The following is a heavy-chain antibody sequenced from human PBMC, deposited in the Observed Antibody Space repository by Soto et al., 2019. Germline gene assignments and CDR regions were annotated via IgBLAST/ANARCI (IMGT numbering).Heavy chain of an antibody. J-gene: IGHJ5*02. V-gene: IGHV4-4*02. CDR1: GDSISSTRW. D-gene: IGHD3-10*01. CDR3: ARESAGSGKNNWFDP. Sequence: SETLSLTCTVSGDSISSTRWWSWVRQSPGKGMEWIGDIYHGGSTNYNPSLKSRVTMSMDTSKNQLSLTLNSVTAADTALYYCARESAGSGKNNWFDPWGQGTLVTVSS. CDR2: IYHGGST.